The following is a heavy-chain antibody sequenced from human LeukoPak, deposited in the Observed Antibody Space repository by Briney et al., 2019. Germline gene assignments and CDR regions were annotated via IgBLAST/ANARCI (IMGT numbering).Heavy chain of an antibody. CDR1: GFTFSSYA. Sequence: GGSLRLSCAASGFTFSSYAMSWVRQAPGKGLEWVSAISGSGGSTYYADSEKGRFTISRDNSKNTLYLQMNSLRAEDTAVYYCASARLRHRDYFDYWGQGTLVTVSS. J-gene: IGHJ4*02. CDR3: ASARLRHRDYFDY. CDR2: ISGSGGST. V-gene: IGHV3-23*01.